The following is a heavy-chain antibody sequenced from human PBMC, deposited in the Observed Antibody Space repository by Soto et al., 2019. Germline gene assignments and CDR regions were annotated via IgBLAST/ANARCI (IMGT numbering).Heavy chain of an antibody. V-gene: IGHV3-66*01. CDR3: ARDIFGGSYDFLH. J-gene: IGHJ4*02. CDR2: ISSDGRT. CDR1: GFSVNNLF. Sequence: EVQLVESGGGLVQPGGSLRLSCAASGFSVNNLFMTWVRQAPGKGLAWVSVISSDGRTYYADSVKGRFTISRDISKNTLYLAMNSLRPGDTAVYYCARDIFGGSYDFLHGGQGTLVTVSS. D-gene: IGHD3-3*01.